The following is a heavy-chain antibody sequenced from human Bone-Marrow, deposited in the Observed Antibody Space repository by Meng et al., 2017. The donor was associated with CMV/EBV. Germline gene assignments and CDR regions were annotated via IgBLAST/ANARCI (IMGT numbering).Heavy chain of an antibody. Sequence: GESLKISCVDSGFSFSNYAMSWIRQAPGKGLEWVSAIGCSGDPTYYADAVKGRFTISRDNSKNTLYLQMNSLRAEDTAVYFCAKEVGRAVALIWGQGTRVTGSS. CDR1: GFSFSNYA. D-gene: IGHD6-19*01. CDR3: AKEVGRAVALI. V-gene: IGHV3-23*01. J-gene: IGHJ4*02. CDR2: IGCSGDPT.